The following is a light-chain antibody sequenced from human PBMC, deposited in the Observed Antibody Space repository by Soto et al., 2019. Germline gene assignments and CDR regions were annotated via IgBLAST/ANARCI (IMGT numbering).Light chain of an antibody. CDR3: QQYGSSGT. J-gene: IGKJ1*01. CDR1: QSVSTSY. CDR2: GAS. V-gene: IGKV3-20*01. Sequence: EIVLTQSPGTLSLSPGERATLSCRASQSVSTSYFAWYQQKPGQAPRLLIYGASTRATGIPARFSGGGSGTEFTLTISRLEPEDFAVYYCQQYGSSGTFGQGTKVDI.